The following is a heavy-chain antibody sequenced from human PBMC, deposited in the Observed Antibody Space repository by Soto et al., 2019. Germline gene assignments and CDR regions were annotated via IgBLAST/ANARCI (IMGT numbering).Heavy chain of an antibody. CDR3: ATANPYCTNSVCRSDSFDI. CDR2: FDPEDGET. V-gene: IGHV1-24*01. CDR1: GYTLTELS. D-gene: IGHD2-8*01. Sequence: ASVKVSCKVSGYTLTELSMHWVRQAPGKGLERMGGFDPEDGETIYAQKFQGRVTMTEDTSTDTAYMELSSLRSEDTAVYYCATANPYCTNSVCRSDSFDIWGQGTMVTV. J-gene: IGHJ3*02.